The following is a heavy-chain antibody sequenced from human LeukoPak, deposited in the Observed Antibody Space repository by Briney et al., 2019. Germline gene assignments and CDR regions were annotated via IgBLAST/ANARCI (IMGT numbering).Heavy chain of an antibody. Sequence: PSETLSLTCTVSGGSISSGSYYWSWIRQPAGKGLEWIGRIYTSGSTNYNPSLKSRVTISVDTSKNQFSLKLSSVTAADTAVYYCAFLYYDSSGYPYFDYWGQGTLVTVSS. D-gene: IGHD3-22*01. CDR3: AFLYYDSSGYPYFDY. J-gene: IGHJ4*02. CDR1: GGSISSGSYY. CDR2: IYTSGST. V-gene: IGHV4-61*02.